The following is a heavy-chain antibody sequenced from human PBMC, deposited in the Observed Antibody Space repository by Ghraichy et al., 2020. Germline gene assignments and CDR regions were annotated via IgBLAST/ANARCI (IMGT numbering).Heavy chain of an antibody. J-gene: IGHJ6*02. CDR3: ARECDTTIFWVSYGMDV. Sequence: SVKVSCKASGGTFSSYTISWVRQAPGQGLEWMGRIIPILGIANYAQKFQGRVTITADKSTRTAYMELSSLRSEDTAVYYCARECDTTIFWVSYGMDVWFRGTTVTVSS. CDR2: IIPILGIA. CDR1: GGTFSSYT. D-gene: IGHD3-3*01. V-gene: IGHV1-69*04.